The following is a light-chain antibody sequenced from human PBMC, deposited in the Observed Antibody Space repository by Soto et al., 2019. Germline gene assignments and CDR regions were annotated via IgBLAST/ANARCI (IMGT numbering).Light chain of an antibody. J-gene: IGKJ3*01. V-gene: IGKV3-20*01. CDR1: QTISSY. CDR2: DAS. CDR3: QQYGRSPFT. Sequence: EIVLTQSPATLSLSPGERATLSCRASQTISSYLLWYQQKPGQAPRLLIYDASNRATGTPDRFSGSGSETDFTLTISTLEPEDFAVYYCQQYGRSPFTFGPGTKVDIK.